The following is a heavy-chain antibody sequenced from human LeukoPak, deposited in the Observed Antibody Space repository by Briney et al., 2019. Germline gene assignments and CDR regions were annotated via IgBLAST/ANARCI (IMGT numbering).Heavy chain of an antibody. D-gene: IGHD5-18*01. J-gene: IGHJ3*01. Sequence: SETLSLTCSVAGASTSSAGYYWSWIRQHPGKGLEWIGYIYYSGNTYYNPSLKSRVTISVDTSKSQFSLKLSSVTAADTAVYYCARSISYGSAFDVWGQGTMVTVSS. CDR1: GASTSSAGYY. V-gene: IGHV4-31*03. CDR3: ARSISYGSAFDV. CDR2: IYYSGNT.